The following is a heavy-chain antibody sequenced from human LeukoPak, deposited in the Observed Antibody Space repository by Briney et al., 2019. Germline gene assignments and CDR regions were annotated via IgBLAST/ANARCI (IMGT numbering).Heavy chain of an antibody. J-gene: IGHJ6*02. Sequence: GGSLRLSCAASGFTLSSYGMHWVRQAPGKGLEWVAVISYDGSNKYYAGSVKGRFTISRDNSKNTLYLQMNSLRAEDTAVYYCAPNTVVVTAQIPTYYYYYGMDVWGQGTTVTVSS. CDR2: ISYDGSNK. CDR1: GFTLSSYG. V-gene: IGHV3-30*03. CDR3: APNTVVVTAQIPTYYYYYGMDV. D-gene: IGHD2-21*02.